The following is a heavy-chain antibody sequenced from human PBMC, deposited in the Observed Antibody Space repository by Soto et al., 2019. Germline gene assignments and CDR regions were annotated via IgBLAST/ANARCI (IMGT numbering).Heavy chain of an antibody. D-gene: IGHD3-10*01. V-gene: IGHV1-69*12. J-gene: IGHJ6*02. CDR2: IIPIFGTA. Sequence: QVQLVQSGAEVKKPGSSVKVSCKASGGTFSSHGISWVRQAPGQGLEWMGGIIPIFGTANYAQKFQGRVTIAADESTGTAYMELSSPRSEDTAVYYCARPGGPRDYSHGMDVWGQGTTVTVSS. CDR3: ARPGGPRDYSHGMDV. CDR1: GGTFSSHG.